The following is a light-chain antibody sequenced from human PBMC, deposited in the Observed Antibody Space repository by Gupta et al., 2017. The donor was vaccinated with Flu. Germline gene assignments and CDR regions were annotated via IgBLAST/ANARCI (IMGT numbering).Light chain of an antibody. Sequence: SYELTQPPSVSVSPGQTASITCSGHKLGDKYACWYQQKPGQSPVLVIYQNTIRPSGIPERFSGSNSGNTATLTISGTQAMDEADYYCQAWDSNSVVFGGGTKLTVL. CDR2: QNT. V-gene: IGLV3-1*01. CDR3: QAWDSNSVV. CDR1: KLGDKY. J-gene: IGLJ2*01.